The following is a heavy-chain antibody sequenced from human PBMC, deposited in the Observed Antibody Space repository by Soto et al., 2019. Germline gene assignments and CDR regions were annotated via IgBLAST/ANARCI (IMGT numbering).Heavy chain of an antibody. Sequence: QVTVKESGPVLVKPTETVTLTCTVTGFSLSNARMGVSWIRQPPGKALEWLAHIFSNDDKSYSTSLKSRLTSAQDTAISQVVLTMTNMNPVDTATYYCARNHIAEAGQIAYTGHGTPVLVSS. J-gene: IGHJ4*01. V-gene: IGHV2-26*01. CDR1: GFSLSNARMG. CDR3: ARNHIAEAGQIAY. CDR2: IFSNDDK. D-gene: IGHD6-19*01.